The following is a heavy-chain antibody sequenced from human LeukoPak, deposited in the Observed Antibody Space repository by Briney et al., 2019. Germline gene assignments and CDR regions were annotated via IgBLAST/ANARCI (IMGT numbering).Heavy chain of an antibody. J-gene: IGHJ4*02. D-gene: IGHD4-17*01. CDR2: IYPDDSDT. CDR3: ARLTDMDYGDWGIDY. Sequence: GESLKISCKGSGYSFSSYWIGWVRQMPGKGLEWMGIIYPDDSDTIYSPSFQGQVTISVDKSITTAYLQWSSLKASDTAMYYCARLTDMDYGDWGIDYWGQGTLVTVSS. CDR1: GYSFSSYW. V-gene: IGHV5-51*01.